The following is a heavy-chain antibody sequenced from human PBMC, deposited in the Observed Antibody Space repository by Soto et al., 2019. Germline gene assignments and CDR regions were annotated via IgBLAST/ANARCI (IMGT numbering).Heavy chain of an antibody. CDR2: IIPIFGTA. J-gene: IGHJ5*02. V-gene: IGHV1-69*12. Sequence: QVQLVQSGSEVKKPGSSVKVSCKAFGATFHSYAISWVRQAPGQGLEWMGGIIPIFGTAYYAQKFQGRVTITADESTTTAYMELSSLTSEDTAVYYCARDRVPLDYGVSEAWGQGTLVTVSS. D-gene: IGHD4-17*01. CDR3: ARDRVPLDYGVSEA. CDR1: GATFHSYA.